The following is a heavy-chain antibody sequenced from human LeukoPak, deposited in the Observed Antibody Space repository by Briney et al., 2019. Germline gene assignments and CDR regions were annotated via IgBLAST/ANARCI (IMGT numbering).Heavy chain of an antibody. CDR2: IYTGGST. V-gene: IGHV3-53*01. CDR3: ARTYCSSTSCPSDY. CDR1: GFTVSSIH. D-gene: IGHD2-2*01. Sequence: GGSLRLSCAASGFTVSSIHMVWVRQAPGKGLEWVSVIYTGGSTFYADSVRGRFTISRDNSKNTLYLQMNSLRAEDTAMYYCARTYCSSTSCPSDYWGQGTLVTVSS. J-gene: IGHJ4*02.